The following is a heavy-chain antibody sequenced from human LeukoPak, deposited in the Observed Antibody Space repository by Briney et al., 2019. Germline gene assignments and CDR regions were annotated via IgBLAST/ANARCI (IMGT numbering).Heavy chain of an antibody. CDR1: GFTFTSQC. CDR3: ARVGTNDYGDY. Sequence: GGSLRLSCAASGFTFTSQCMNWVRQAPGTGREWVASISTCSSYIYYAASVKGRFTISRDNAMNSLYLQMNSLRAEDTAVYYCARVGTNDYGDYWGQGTLVTVSS. CDR2: ISTCSSYI. V-gene: IGHV3-21*01. J-gene: IGHJ4*02.